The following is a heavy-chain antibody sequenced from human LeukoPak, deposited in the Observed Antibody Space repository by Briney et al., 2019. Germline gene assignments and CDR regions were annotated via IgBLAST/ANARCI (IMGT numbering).Heavy chain of an antibody. CDR2: IDPSGSYT. V-gene: IGHV5-10-1*01. J-gene: IGHJ5*02. D-gene: IGHD3-10*01. CDR3: ARHMITMVRGVMNWFDP. CDR1: GYSFTSYW. Sequence: GESLKISCKGSGYSFTSYWISWVRQMPGKGLEWMGRIDPSGSYTDYSPSFQGHVTISADKSISTAYLQWSSLKASDTAMYYCARHMITMVRGVMNWFDPWGQGTLVTVSS.